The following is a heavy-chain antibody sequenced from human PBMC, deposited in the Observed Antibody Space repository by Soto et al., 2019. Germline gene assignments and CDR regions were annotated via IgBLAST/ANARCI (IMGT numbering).Heavy chain of an antibody. Sequence: PGGSLRLSCAASGFTFSSYGMHWVRQAPGKGLERVAVIWYDGSNKYYADSVKGRFTISRDNSKNTLYLQMNSLGAEDTAVYYCARDRYSSSSVFDYWGQGTLVTVSS. CDR2: IWYDGSNK. CDR3: ARDRYSSSSVFDY. V-gene: IGHV3-33*01. CDR1: GFTFSSYG. D-gene: IGHD6-6*01. J-gene: IGHJ4*02.